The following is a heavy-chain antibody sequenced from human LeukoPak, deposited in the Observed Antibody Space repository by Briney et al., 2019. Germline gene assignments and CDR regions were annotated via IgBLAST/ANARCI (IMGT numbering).Heavy chain of an antibody. CDR2: IKSKTDGGTT. V-gene: IGHV3-15*01. J-gene: IGHJ4*02. D-gene: IGHD3-10*01. Sequence: GSLRLSCAASGFTLSSYWMSWVRQAPGKGLEWVGRIKSKTDGGTTDYAAPVKGRFTISRDDSKNTLYLQMNSLKTEDTAVYYCTTGITMVRGVIHLIDYWGQGALVTVSS. CDR3: TTGITMVRGVIHLIDY. CDR1: GFTLSSYW.